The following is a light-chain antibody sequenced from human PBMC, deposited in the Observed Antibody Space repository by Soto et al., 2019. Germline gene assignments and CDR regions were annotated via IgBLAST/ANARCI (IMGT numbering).Light chain of an antibody. CDR2: AAY. CDR3: KKYDSAQWK. CDR1: QGILTY. V-gene: IGKV1-27*01. Sequence: DIQMTSSHYSLSASVVYSSPPTCVSSQGILTYLAFYQQKPGQVPDVMIQAAYTLQPGVKSRFSGSGSGTEFTLTIKSMQPEDVATYYCKKYDSAQWKFGNWTMV. J-gene: IGKJ1*01.